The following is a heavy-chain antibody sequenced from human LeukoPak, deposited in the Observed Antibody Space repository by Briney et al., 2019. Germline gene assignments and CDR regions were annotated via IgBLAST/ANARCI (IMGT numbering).Heavy chain of an antibody. Sequence: SGGSLRLSCAASGFTVSNNYMRWVHQAPGKGLEWVSFIYRGGNIYYADSVKGRFTLSRDDSKNTLYLQMHSLRVEDTAVHYCARGGSNAGYWGQGTLVTVSS. V-gene: IGHV3-66*01. CDR1: GFTVSNNY. D-gene: IGHD1-26*01. CDR3: ARGGSNAGY. CDR2: IYRGGNI. J-gene: IGHJ4*02.